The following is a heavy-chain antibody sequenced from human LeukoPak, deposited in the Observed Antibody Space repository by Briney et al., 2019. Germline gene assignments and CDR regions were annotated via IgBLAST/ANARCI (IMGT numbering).Heavy chain of an antibody. CDR2: ISGGGVAI. V-gene: IGHV3-23*01. CDR1: GFTFSNHA. CDR3: AKDGFDYYDSSGYYYFNY. Sequence: GGSLRLSCAASGFTFSNHAMSWVRQAPGKGLQWVSAISGGGVAIYYADSVKGRFTISRDNSKNTLYLQMNSLRAEDTAVYYWAKDGFDYYDSSGYYYFNYWGQGTLVTVSS. D-gene: IGHD3-22*01. J-gene: IGHJ4*02.